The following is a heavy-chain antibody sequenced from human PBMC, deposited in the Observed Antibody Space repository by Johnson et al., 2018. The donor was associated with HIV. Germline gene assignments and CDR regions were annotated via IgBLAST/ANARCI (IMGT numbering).Heavy chain of an antibody. CDR2: IYSGGNT. J-gene: IGHJ3*01. V-gene: IGHV3-53*01. D-gene: IGHD3-22*01. CDR3: ASGRPDGSGSYYVDAFHF. Sequence: MQLVESGGGLMKPGGSLRLSCAASGLTVSNIYMSWVRQAPGKGLEWVSVIYSGGNTYYADSVKGRFTLSRDTSKNTVFLQMNSLRAEDTAVYYCASGRPDGSGSYYVDAFHFWGQGTMVTVSS. CDR1: GLTVSNIY.